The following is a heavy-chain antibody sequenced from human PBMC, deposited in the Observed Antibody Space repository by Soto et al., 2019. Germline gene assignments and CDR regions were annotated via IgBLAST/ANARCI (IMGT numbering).Heavy chain of an antibody. CDR1: GFTFSSYA. J-gene: IGHJ4*02. D-gene: IGHD3-22*01. CDR3: AKGQNYYDSRSSRMFDY. CDR2: ISGSGGST. V-gene: IGHV3-23*01. Sequence: GGSLRLSGAVSGFTFSSYALSWVRQAPGKGLEWVSSISGSGGSTHYADSVRGRFTISRDNSKKTLYLQINRLRTEDTAVYYCAKGQNYYDSRSSRMFDYWGQGTLVTVSS.